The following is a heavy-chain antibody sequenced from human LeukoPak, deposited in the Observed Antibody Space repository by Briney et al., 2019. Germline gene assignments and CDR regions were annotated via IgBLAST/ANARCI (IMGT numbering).Heavy chain of an antibody. CDR1: GYTFTGYY. V-gene: IGHV1-2*02. D-gene: IGHD2/OR15-2a*01. Sequence: GASVKVSCKASGYTFTGYYMHWVRQAPGQGLEWMGWINPNSGGTNYAQKFQGRVTMTRDTSISTAYMELSRLRSDDTAVYYCARNSIPRYYYYMGVWGKGTTVTVSS. CDR3: ARNSIPRYYYYMGV. CDR2: INPNSGGT. J-gene: IGHJ6*03.